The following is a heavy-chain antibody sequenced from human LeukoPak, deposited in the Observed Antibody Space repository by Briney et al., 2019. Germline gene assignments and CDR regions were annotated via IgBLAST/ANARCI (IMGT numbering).Heavy chain of an antibody. CDR2: IFYSGTT. V-gene: IGHV4-39*01. CDR3: VRQEDVRVTLVRGMTMTPPYFDP. D-gene: IGHD3-10*01. J-gene: IGHJ5*02. Sequence: SETLSLTCTVSGGSISSDSYYWGWIRQTPGKGLQWIGTIFYSGTTYYNPSLKRRATISVDTSKNQFSLRLSSVTAADTAFYYCVRQEDVRVTLVRGMTMTPPYFDPWGQGTLVTVSS. CDR1: GGSISSDSYY.